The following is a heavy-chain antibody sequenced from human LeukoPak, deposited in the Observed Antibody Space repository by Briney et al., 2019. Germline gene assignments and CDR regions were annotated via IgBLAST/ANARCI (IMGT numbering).Heavy chain of an antibody. CDR1: GYTFTIYG. V-gene: IGHV1-18*01. CDR2: ISVYNGNT. Sequence: GASVKVSCTASGYTFTIYGFNWVRQAPGQGVEWMGYISVYNGNTDYAESLQGRVTMTTDTSTNTVYMELRSLRSDDTAVYYCARSPHDSSGYFYFDHWGQGTLVTVSS. J-gene: IGHJ4*02. CDR3: ARSPHDSSGYFYFDH. D-gene: IGHD3-22*01.